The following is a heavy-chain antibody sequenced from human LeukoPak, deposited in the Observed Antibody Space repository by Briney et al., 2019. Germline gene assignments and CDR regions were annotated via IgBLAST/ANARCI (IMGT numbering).Heavy chain of an antibody. J-gene: IGHJ6*02. Sequence: ASVKVSCKASGGTFSSYAISWVRQAPGQGLEWMGRIIPVLGIANYAQKFQGRVTITADKSTSTAYMELSSLRSEDTAVYYCARDYTDTAMVQPKRNYYYYGMDVWGQGTTVTVSS. V-gene: IGHV1-69*04. CDR1: GGTFSSYA. CDR3: ARDYTDTAMVQPKRNYYYYGMDV. D-gene: IGHD5-18*01. CDR2: IIPVLGIA.